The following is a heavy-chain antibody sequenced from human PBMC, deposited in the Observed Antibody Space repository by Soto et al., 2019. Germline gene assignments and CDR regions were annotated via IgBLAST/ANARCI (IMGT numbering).Heavy chain of an antibody. CDR2: MLHSGNT. J-gene: IGHJ4*02. D-gene: IGHD6-19*01. V-gene: IGHV4-4*02. Sequence: QLQLQESGPGLVKPSGTLSLTCAVSGDSVISNWWWGWVRQSPGKGVEWIADMLHSGNTNYSPSLESRAPFSVDKSNNPFSLKTNSMTSADPAVYFWVRGPGWYKIDSWGQGIMVTVSS. CDR3: VRGPGWYKIDS. CDR1: GDSVISNWW.